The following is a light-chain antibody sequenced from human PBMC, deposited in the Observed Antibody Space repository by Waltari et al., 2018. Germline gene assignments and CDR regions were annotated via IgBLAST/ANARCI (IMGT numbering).Light chain of an antibody. J-gene: IGLJ3*02. CDR3: SAYTGTSWV. CDR1: SSDVGAYNY. Sequence: QSALTQPPSASGSPGQSVTISCTGTSSDVGAYNYVSWYQQHPGKAPKLMIFEVSDRPSGGPERFSGSKSGNTAALTVSGLQADDEGDYYCSAYTGTSWVFGGGTKLTVL. CDR2: EVS. V-gene: IGLV2-8*01.